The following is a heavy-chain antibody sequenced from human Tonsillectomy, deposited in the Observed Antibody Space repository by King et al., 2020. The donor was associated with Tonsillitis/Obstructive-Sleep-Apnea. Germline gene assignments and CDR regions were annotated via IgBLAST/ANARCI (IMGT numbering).Heavy chain of an antibody. J-gene: IGHJ3*02. Sequence: QLVQSGAEVKKPGASVKVSCKASGYTFTGYYLHWVRQAPGQGLEWMGLISPYMGGTNYSQHFQGRVTMTRDTSIITAYMELSRLRSDDTAVYYCVRRRVTIFGVVDDGFDIWGQGTMVTVSS. D-gene: IGHD3-3*01. CDR2: ISPYMGGT. V-gene: IGHV1-2*06. CDR3: VRRRVTIFGVVDDGFDI. CDR1: GYTFTGYY.